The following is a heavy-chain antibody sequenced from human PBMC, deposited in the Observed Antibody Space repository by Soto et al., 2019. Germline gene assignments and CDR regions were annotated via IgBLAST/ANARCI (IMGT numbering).Heavy chain of an antibody. V-gene: IGHV3-30*18. CDR1: GFTFSSYG. J-gene: IGHJ4*02. D-gene: IGHD6-13*01. Sequence: GGSLRLSCAASGFTFSSYGMHWVRQAPGKGLEWVAVISYDGSNKYYADSVKGRFTISRDNSKNTLYLQMNSLRAEDTAVYYCAKDMKYSSSWYSSAPSTYYFDYWGQGTLVTVSS. CDR2: ISYDGSNK. CDR3: AKDMKYSSSWYSSAPSTYYFDY.